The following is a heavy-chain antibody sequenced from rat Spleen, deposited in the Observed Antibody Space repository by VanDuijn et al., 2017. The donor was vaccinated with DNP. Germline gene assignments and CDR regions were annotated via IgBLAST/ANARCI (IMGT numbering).Heavy chain of an antibody. CDR1: GFNFNDYW. J-gene: IGHJ4*01. CDR3: ARGQLYPYYAMDA. V-gene: IGHV4-2*01. CDR2: INKDKRTI. Sequence: EVKLVESGGGLVQPGRSLKLSCAASGFNFNDYWMGWVRQAPGKGLEWIGEINKDKRTINYTPSLKDKFTISRDNAQNTLYLQMSKLGSEDTAIYYCARGQLYPYYAMDAWGQGTSVTVSS. D-gene: IGHD1-2*01.